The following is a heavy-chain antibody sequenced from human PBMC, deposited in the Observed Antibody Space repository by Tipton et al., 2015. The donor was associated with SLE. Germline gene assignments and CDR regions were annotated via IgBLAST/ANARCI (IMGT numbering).Heavy chain of an antibody. D-gene: IGHD6-6*01. CDR2: IYYSGST. CDR1: GGSISSHY. Sequence: LRLSCTVSGGSISSHYWSWFRQPPGKGLEWIGYIYYSGSTNYNPSLKSRFTISVDTSKNQFSLKLSSVTPADTAVYYCARLEEEVAFDIWGQGTMVTVSS. V-gene: IGHV4-59*11. J-gene: IGHJ3*02. CDR3: ARLEEEVAFDI.